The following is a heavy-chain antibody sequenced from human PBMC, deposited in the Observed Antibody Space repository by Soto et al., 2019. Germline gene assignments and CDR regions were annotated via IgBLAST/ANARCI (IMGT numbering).Heavy chain of an antibody. CDR1: GFSVSSNS. Sequence: PGWALRLSCEATGFSVSSNSISSVRQAPVKGLEWVSVFYTDGSRYYADSATGRCTMSRDTSKNTLNLQMNSLRAEDTAVYYCTREDYYGSKMHGMDVWGQGTTVTVSS. V-gene: IGHV3-53*01. D-gene: IGHD3-22*01. CDR3: TREDYYGSKMHGMDV. CDR2: FYTDGSR. J-gene: IGHJ6*02.